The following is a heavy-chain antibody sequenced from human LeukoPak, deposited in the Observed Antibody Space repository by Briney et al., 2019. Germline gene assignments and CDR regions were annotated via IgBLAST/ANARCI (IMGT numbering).Heavy chain of an antibody. J-gene: IGHJ4*02. D-gene: IGHD3-3*01. CDR1: GFIFSSYG. CDR3: TRQSENFSLDY. CDR2: IWHDGSDK. V-gene: IGHV3-33*01. Sequence: GGSLRLSCAASGFIFSSYGMHWVRQAPGKGLEWVAIIWHDGSDKYYADSVKGRFTISRDNSKNTLYLQMNSLRAEDTAVYFCTRQSENFSLDYWGQGTLVTVSS.